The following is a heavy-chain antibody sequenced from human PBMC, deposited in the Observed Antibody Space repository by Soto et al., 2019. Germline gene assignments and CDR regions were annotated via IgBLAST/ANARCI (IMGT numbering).Heavy chain of an antibody. CDR3: ARHDYGAQRYFDL. CDR1: GGSISSYY. V-gene: IGHV4-59*08. CDR2: IYYSGST. Sequence: SETLSLTCTVSGGSISSYYWSWIRQPPGKGLEWIGYIYYSGSTTYNPSLNSRVILSVDTSKNQFSLKLSSVTAADTAVYYCARHDYGAQRYFDLWGRETLVTVSS. D-gene: IGHD4-17*01. J-gene: IGHJ2*01.